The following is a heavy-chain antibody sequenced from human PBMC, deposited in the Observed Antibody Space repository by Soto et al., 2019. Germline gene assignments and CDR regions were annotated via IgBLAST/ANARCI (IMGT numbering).Heavy chain of an antibody. CDR2: ISSSSSTI. J-gene: IGHJ5*02. V-gene: IGHV3-48*01. CDR1: GFTFSSYS. CDR3: ARHPERIAAIGRFDP. D-gene: IGHD6-13*01. Sequence: EVQLVESGGGLVQPGGSLRLSCAASGFTFSSYSMNWVRQAPGKGLEWVSYISSSSSTIYYADSVKGRFTISRDNAKNSLYMQMNSLRADDTAVYYCARHPERIAAIGRFDPWGQGTLVTVSS.